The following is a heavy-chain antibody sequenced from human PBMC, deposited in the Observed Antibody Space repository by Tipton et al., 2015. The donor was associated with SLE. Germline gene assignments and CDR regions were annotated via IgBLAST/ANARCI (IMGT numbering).Heavy chain of an antibody. V-gene: IGHV4-39*01. CDR1: GGSVSSGSYY. D-gene: IGHD6-19*01. CDR2: IYYSGST. CDR3: ARLAHYYNDLDV. J-gene: IGHJ6*02. Sequence: TLSLTCTVSGGSVSSGSYYWAWIRQPPGKGPEWIGTIYYSGSTYYYPSLKSRITISLDTSKNQFSLSLTSLTAADTAVFYCARLAHYYNDLDVWGRGTTVIVSS.